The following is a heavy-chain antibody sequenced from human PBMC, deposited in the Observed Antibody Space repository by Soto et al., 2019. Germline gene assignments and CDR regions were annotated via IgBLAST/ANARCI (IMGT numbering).Heavy chain of an antibody. Sequence: QVQLVQSGAEVKKPGASVKVSCKASGYTFTSYGITWVRQAPGQGLEWMGWVNIYEGSTNYAQKFQGRVTMTTDTSTSTVYLELRGLRSDDTAIYYCARERGGYSYGDYWGQGTLVTVSS. CDR3: ARERGGYSYGDY. CDR2: VNIYEGST. D-gene: IGHD5-18*01. J-gene: IGHJ4*02. CDR1: GYTFTSYG. V-gene: IGHV1-18*01.